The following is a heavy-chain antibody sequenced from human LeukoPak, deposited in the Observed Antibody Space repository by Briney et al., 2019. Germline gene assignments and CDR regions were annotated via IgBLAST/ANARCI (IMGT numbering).Heavy chain of an antibody. D-gene: IGHD3-9*01. CDR2: IIPIFGTA. CDR3: ARVMAYFDILTRYSGGSFFDL. J-gene: IGHJ2*01. Sequence: SVKVSCKASGGTFSSYAISWVRQAPGQGLEWMGGIIPIFGTANYAQKFQGRVTITADKSTSTAYMELSSLRSEDTAVYYCARVMAYFDILTRYSGGSFFDLWGRGTLVTVSS. V-gene: IGHV1-69*06. CDR1: GGTFSSYA.